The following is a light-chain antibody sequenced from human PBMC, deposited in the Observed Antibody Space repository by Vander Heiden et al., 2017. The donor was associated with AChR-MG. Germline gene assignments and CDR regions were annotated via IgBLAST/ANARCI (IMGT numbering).Light chain of an antibody. J-gene: IGLJ1*01. Sequence: QSVLTQPPSASGTPGQRVTIPCSGSSSHIGSNYVYWYQKLPGTAPKLLIYRNDQRPSGVPDRFSGSKSGTSASLAISGLRSEDEADYYCAAWDDSLSGRVFGTGTKVTVL. CDR1: SSHIGSNY. CDR3: AAWDDSLSGRV. V-gene: IGLV1-47*01. CDR2: RND.